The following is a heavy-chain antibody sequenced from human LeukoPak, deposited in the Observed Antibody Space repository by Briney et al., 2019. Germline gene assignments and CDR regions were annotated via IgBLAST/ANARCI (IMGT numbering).Heavy chain of an antibody. Sequence: RGSLRLSCAASGFTFSSYEMNWVRQAPGKGLEWVAVIWYDGTNKYYADSVKGRFTISRDNSKNTLYLQMNSLRDEDTAVFYCARGVTTILSPSNYWGQGALVTVSS. J-gene: IGHJ4*02. CDR1: GFTFSSYE. CDR2: IWYDGTNK. V-gene: IGHV3-33*08. CDR3: ARGVTTILSPSNY. D-gene: IGHD4-17*01.